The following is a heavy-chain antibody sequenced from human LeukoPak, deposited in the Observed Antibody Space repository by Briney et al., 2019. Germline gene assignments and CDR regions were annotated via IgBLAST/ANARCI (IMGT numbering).Heavy chain of an antibody. Sequence: GGSLRLSCADSGLTFGTSAMHWARQAPGKGLEWVAVVSFDGSNEKYADSVRGRFTISRDNSKKILYLQMNGLSREDTAVYYCVRGVGYTLLSWGQGTLVTVSS. CDR2: VSFDGSNE. J-gene: IGHJ5*02. CDR3: VRGVGYTLLS. CDR1: GLTFGTSA. D-gene: IGHD1-1*01. V-gene: IGHV3-30-3*01.